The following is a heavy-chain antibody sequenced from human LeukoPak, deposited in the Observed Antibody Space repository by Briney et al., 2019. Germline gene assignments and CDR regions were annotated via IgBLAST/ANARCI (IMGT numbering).Heavy chain of an antibody. D-gene: IGHD2-2*01. CDR1: GASISTYY. V-gene: IGHV4-4*07. J-gene: IGHJ6*03. Sequence: SETLSLTCTVSGASISTYYWGWIRQPAGKGLEWIGRLYTSGSTNYNPSLKSRVTMSVDASKNQFSLKLSSVTAADTAVYYCAGYASYYYYMDVWGKGTTVTVSS. CDR2: LYTSGST. CDR3: AGYASYYYYMDV.